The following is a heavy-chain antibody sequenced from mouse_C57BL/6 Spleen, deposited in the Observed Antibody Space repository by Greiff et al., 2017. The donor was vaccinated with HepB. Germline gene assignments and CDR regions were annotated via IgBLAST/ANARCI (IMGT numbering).Heavy chain of an antibody. V-gene: IGHV1-50*01. CDR1: GYTFTSYW. Sequence: VQLQQSGAELVKPGASVKLSCKASGYTFTSYWMQWVKQRPGQGLEWIGEIDPSDSYTNYNQKFKGKATLTVDTSSSTAYMQLSSLTSEDSAVYYGARSGDGYHNWYFDVWGTGTTVTVSS. D-gene: IGHD2-3*01. CDR3: ARSGDGYHNWYFDV. J-gene: IGHJ1*03. CDR2: IDPSDSYT.